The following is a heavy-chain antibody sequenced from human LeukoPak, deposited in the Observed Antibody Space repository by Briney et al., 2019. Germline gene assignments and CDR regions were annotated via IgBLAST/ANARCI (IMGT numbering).Heavy chain of an antibody. CDR2: ITQDGSDK. D-gene: IGHD6-13*01. CDR3: ARKWSSSWSSFDY. CDR1: GFTFSSYW. Sequence: GGSLRLSCAASGFTFSSYWMSWVRQAPGKGLKWVAKITQDGSDKYYVGSVKGRFTASRDNAQNSLYLQMNSLRAEDTAIYYCARKWSSSWSSFDYWGQGTLVTVSS. J-gene: IGHJ4*02. V-gene: IGHV3-7*05.